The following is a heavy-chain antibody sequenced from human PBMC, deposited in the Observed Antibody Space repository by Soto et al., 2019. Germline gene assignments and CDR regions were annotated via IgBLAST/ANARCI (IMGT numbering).Heavy chain of an antibody. CDR2: ISNDAVHT. CDR1: GFTFTTYC. D-gene: IGHD7-27*01. Sequence: EVQLVESGGGLVQPGGSLTLSCVASGFTFTTYCMHWVRQAPGKGLEYLSAISNDAVHTYYANSVKDRFTISRDNSKDKLYLHMGSLRPEDMAVYDCARGRLPWDYHSYGTYVWGQGTTVTVSS. CDR3: ARGRLPWDYHSYGTYV. V-gene: IGHV3-64*01. J-gene: IGHJ6*02.